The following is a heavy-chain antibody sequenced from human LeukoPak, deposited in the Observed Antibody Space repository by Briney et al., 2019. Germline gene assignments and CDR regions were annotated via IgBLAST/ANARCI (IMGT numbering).Heavy chain of an antibody. D-gene: IGHD2-15*01. J-gene: IGHJ4*02. CDR2: VFYSGST. CDR1: GGSISSRSYH. Sequence: KPSETLSLTCTVSGGSISSRSYHWGWIRQPPGKGLEWIGSVFYSGSTYYNPSLKSRVTISVDTSKNQFSLKLSSVIAAGTAVYYCARLLSTYGSGGSCPHQPNYWGQGTLVTVSS. V-gene: IGHV4-39*01. CDR3: ARLLSTYGSGGSCPHQPNY.